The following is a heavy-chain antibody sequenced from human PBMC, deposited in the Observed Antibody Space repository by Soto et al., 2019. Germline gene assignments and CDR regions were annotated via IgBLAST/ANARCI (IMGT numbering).Heavy chain of an antibody. J-gene: IGHJ5*02. CDR1: GGTFSSYS. CDR2: ISSSSSYI. Sequence: GGSLRLSCGASGGTFSSYSRNWVRQAPGKGLEWVSSISSSSSYIYYADSVKGRFTISRDNAKNSLYLQMNSLRAEDTAVYYCARTIVGWLAPWGQGTLVPVSS. V-gene: IGHV3-21*01. CDR3: ARTIVGWLAP. D-gene: IGHD3-22*01.